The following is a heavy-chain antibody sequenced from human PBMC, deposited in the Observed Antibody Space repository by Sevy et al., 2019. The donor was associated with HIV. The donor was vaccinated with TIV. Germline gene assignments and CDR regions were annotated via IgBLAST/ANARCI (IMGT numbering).Heavy chain of an antibody. J-gene: IGHJ4*02. CDR1: GFTFGNYA. V-gene: IGHV3-23*01. CDR2: ISGSGSTT. Sequence: GGSLRLSCAASGFTFGNYAMNWVRQTPGKGLECVSYISGSGSTTYYAEYLKGRFTVSRDNSQNTLYLQMSSLRAEDTAIYYCAKDTRGYYRPIDYWGQGTLVTVSS. D-gene: IGHD3-22*01. CDR3: AKDTRGYYRPIDY.